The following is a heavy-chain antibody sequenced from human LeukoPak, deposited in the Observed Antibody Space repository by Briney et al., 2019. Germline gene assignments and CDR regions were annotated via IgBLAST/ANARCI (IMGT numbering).Heavy chain of an antibody. V-gene: IGHV1-69*04. CDR2: IIPILGIA. D-gene: IGHD6-13*01. CDR1: GGTFSSYA. J-gene: IGHJ4*02. CDR3: ARHYSSSWYD. Sequence: SVKVSCKTSGGTFSSYAISWVRQAPGQGLEWMGRIIPILGIANYAQKFQGRVTITADKSTSTAYMELSSLRSEDTAVYYCARHYSSSWYDWGQGTLVTVSS.